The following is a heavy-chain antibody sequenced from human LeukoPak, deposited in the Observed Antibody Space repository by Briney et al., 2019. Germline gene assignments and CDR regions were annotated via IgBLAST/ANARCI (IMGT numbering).Heavy chain of an antibody. J-gene: IGHJ4*02. V-gene: IGHV3-64*01. CDR1: GFTFSSYA. CDR2: ISSNGGGT. D-gene: IGHD1-7*01. Sequence: PGGSLRLSCAASGFTFSSYAMHWVRQAPGKGLEYVSGISSNGGGTYYANSVKGRFTISRDNSKNTLYLQMGSLRAEDMAVYYCAREANLLIDYWGQGTLVTVSS. CDR3: AREANLLIDY.